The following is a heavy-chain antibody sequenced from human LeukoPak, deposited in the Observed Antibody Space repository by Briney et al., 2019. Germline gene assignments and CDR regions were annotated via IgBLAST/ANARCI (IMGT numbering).Heavy chain of an antibody. D-gene: IGHD6-19*01. CDR3: ARALPRIAVAGTYFDY. J-gene: IGHJ4*02. V-gene: IGHV3-30-3*01. Sequence: PGGSLRLSCAASGFTFSSYAMSWVRQAPGKGLEWVAVISYDGSNKYYADSVKGRFTISRDNSKNTLYLQMNSLRAEDTAVYYCARALPRIAVAGTYFDYWGQGTLVTVSS. CDR2: ISYDGSNK. CDR1: GFTFSSYA.